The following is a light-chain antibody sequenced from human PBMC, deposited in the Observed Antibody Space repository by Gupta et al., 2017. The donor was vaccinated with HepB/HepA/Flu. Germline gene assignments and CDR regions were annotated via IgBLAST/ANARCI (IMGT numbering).Light chain of an antibody. J-gene: IGLJ3*02. CDR2: EVS. V-gene: IGLV2-8*01. CDR1: SNDVGTYNY. CDR3: SSYAGSNNLV. Sequence: QSALTQPPSASGSPGQSVTISCTGTSNDVGTYNYVSWYQQHPGKAPNVLIYEVSKRPSGVPDRFSGSKSGNTASLTVSGLQAEDEADYYCSSYAGSNNLVFGGGTKLTVL.